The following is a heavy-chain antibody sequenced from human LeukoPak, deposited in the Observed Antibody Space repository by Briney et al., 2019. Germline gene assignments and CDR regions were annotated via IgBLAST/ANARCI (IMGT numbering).Heavy chain of an antibody. CDR1: GFTFSSYS. CDR3: ARTAVAAAGCFDY. J-gene: IGHJ4*02. D-gene: IGHD6-13*01. Sequence: GGSLRLSCAASGFTFSSYSMNWVRQAPGKGLEWVSSISSSSSYIYYADSVKGRFTISRGNAKNSLYLQMNSLRAEDTAVYYCARTAVAAAGCFDYWGQGTLVTVSS. V-gene: IGHV3-21*01. CDR2: ISSSSSYI.